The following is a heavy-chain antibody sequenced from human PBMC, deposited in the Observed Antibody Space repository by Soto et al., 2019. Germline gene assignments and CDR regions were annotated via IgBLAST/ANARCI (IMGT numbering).Heavy chain of an antibody. CDR3: TTEIAVAGTFDH. V-gene: IGHV3-15*01. D-gene: IGHD6-19*01. Sequence: EVQLVESGGGLVKPGGSLRLSCAASGFTFSNAWMSWVRQAPGKGLEWVGSINSKTDGGTTDYAAPVKDRFTNSRDDSKNTLNLQMNSLKTDDTAVYNCTTEIAVAGTFDHWGQGTLVTVSS. CDR1: GFTFSNAW. J-gene: IGHJ4*02. CDR2: INSKTDGGTT.